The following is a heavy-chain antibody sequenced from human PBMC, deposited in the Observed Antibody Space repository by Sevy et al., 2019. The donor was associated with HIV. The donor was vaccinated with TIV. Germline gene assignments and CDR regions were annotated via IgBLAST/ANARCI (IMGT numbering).Heavy chain of an antibody. V-gene: IGHV3-23*01. Sequence: GGSLRLSCAASGFTFTNYAMNWVRQAPGKGLEWVSGISDSGDTTHYAESVKGRFTISRDNSKNTVFLQMNSLRADDTAIYYCAKLPSTVMFREKGYWGQGTRVTVSS. CDR3: AKLPSTVMFREKGY. CDR2: ISDSGDTT. CDR1: GFTFTNYA. D-gene: IGHD3-10*01. J-gene: IGHJ4*02.